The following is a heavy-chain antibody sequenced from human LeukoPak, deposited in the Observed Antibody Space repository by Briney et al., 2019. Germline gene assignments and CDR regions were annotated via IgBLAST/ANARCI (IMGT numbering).Heavy chain of an antibody. CDR1: GFTFSNYW. J-gene: IGHJ4*02. CDR3: ARDSL. Sequence: PGGSLRLSCAASGFTFSNYWMSWVSQAPGKGLEWVANIKQDGSEKYYVDSVKGRFTISRDNAKNSLYLQMNSLRAEDTAVYYCARDSLWGQGTLVTVSS. CDR2: IKQDGSEK. V-gene: IGHV3-7*03.